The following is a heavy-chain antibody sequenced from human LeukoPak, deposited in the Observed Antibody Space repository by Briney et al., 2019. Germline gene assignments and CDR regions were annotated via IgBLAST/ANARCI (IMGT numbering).Heavy chain of an antibody. Sequence: GGSLRLSCAASGFTFGSYEMNWVRQAPGKGLEWVSFISSSRSYIYYADSVKGRFTISRDNAKNSLYLQMNSLRAEDTAVYYCARFIAAPYYFDYWGRGTLVTVSS. J-gene: IGHJ4*02. D-gene: IGHD6-13*01. CDR2: ISSSRSYI. CDR1: GFTFGSYE. CDR3: ARFIAAPYYFDY. V-gene: IGHV3-21*01.